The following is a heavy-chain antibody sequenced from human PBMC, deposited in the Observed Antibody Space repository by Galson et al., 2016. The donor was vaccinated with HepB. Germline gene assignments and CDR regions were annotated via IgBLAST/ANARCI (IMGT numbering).Heavy chain of an antibody. V-gene: IGHV4-39*01. CDR3: VRGDYYDILTGYFDS. J-gene: IGHJ4*02. CDR2: LYYSRST. Sequence: SETLSLTCTVSGGSLSSSSDYWGWIRQPPGKGLEWIANLYYSRSTYYNPSLQSRVTISADTSKNKFSLKVNSVTAADTAMYYCVRGDYYDILTGYFDSWGQGRLVTVSS. CDR1: GGSLSSSSDY. D-gene: IGHD3-9*01.